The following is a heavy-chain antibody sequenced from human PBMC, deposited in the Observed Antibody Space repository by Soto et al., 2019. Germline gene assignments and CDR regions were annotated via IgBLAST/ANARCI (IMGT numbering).Heavy chain of an antibody. D-gene: IGHD3-10*01. CDR3: ARDEGVGDRGYFQH. CDR1: GFIFSSYG. Sequence: QVQLVESGGGVVQPGRSLRLSCAASGFIFSSYGMHWVRQAPGKGLEWVAVIWYDGSNKYYADSVKGRFTISRDNSKNTLYLQMNSLRAEDTAVYYCARDEGVGDRGYFQHWGQGTLVTVSS. V-gene: IGHV3-33*01. CDR2: IWYDGSNK. J-gene: IGHJ1*01.